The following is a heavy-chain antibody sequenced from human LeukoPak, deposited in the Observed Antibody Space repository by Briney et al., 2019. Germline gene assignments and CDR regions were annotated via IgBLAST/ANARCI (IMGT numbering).Heavy chain of an antibody. V-gene: IGHV2-70*01. CDR2: IAWDDDK. J-gene: IGHJ2*01. CDR1: GFSLSTRGMC. CDR3: ARGDSSGYYPNWYFDL. Sequence: SGPSLVKPPPTLTLTCTFSGFSLSTRGMCVSWIRQPPGKALEWLSPIAWDDDKYYSTSLKTRLTISKDTSKNQVVLTMTNMDPVDTATYYCARGDSSGYYPNWYFDLWGRGTLVTVSS. D-gene: IGHD3-22*01.